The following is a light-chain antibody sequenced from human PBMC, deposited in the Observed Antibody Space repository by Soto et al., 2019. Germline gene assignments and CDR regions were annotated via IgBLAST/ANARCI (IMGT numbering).Light chain of an antibody. CDR3: LLYYGGSYV. CDR2: STT. CDR1: TGPVTSGFY. V-gene: IGLV7-43*01. Sequence: QAVVTQEPSLTVSPGGTVTLTCASSTGPVTSGFYPHWFQQKPGQAPRTLIYSTTNQHSWTPARFSGSLLGGKAALTLSGVQPEVEADYYCLLYYGGSYVFGAGTRVT. J-gene: IGLJ1*01.